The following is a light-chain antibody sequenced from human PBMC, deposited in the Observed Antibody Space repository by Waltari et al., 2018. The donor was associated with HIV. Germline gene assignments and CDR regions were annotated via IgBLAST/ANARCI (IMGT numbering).Light chain of an antibody. CDR3: QSYDSSLSGWV. Sequence: QSVLTQPPSVSGAPGQRVTISCTGSNSNIGAGYDIHWYQQLPGTAPKRLTYGKSTRPSGVPDRFSGSKSGTSASLAITGLQAEDEADYYCQSYDSSLSGWVFGGGTKLTVL. CDR2: GKS. J-gene: IGLJ3*02. V-gene: IGLV1-40*01. CDR1: NSNIGAGYD.